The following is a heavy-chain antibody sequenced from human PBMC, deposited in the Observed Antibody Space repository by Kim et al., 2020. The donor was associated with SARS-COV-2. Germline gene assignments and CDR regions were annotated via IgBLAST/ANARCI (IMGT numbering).Heavy chain of an antibody. J-gene: IGHJ4*02. CDR3: ANGGSSSSWAHLY. V-gene: IGHV3-33*06. D-gene: IGHD2-2*01. CDR2: IWYDGSKK. CDR1: GFTFSSYG. Sequence: GGSLRLSCAASGFTFSSYGMHWVRQAPGKGLEWVAIIWYDGSKKYYVDSEKGRFTISRDNSKNTLYLQMNSLRSEDTAVYYCANGGSSSSWAHLYWGQGT.